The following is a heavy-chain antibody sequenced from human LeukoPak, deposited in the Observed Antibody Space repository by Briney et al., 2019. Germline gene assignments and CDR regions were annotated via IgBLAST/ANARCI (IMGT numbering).Heavy chain of an antibody. CDR2: IRYDGSNK. D-gene: IGHD6-13*01. CDR1: GFTFSSYG. V-gene: IGHV3-30*02. Sequence: GGSLRLSCAASGFTFSSYGMHWVRQAPGKGLEWVAFIRYDGSNKYYADSVKGRFTVSRDNSKNTLSLQMNSLRAEDTAVYYCANLFVAAGIRYFYMDVWGKGTTVTVSS. CDR3: ANLFVAAGIRYFYMDV. J-gene: IGHJ6*03.